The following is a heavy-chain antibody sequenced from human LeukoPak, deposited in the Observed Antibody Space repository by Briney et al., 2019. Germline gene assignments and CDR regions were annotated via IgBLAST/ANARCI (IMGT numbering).Heavy chain of an antibody. CDR3: ARDVSSSRVGSPFDY. V-gene: IGHV3-48*01. CDR1: GFTFSSYS. CDR2: ISSSSSTI. D-gene: IGHD6-13*01. J-gene: IGHJ4*02. Sequence: GGSLRLSCAASGFTFSSYSMNWVRQAPGKGLEWVSYISSSSSTIYYADSVKGRFTISRDNAKSSLYLQMNSLRAEDTAVYYCARDVSSSRVGSPFDYWGQGTLVTVSS.